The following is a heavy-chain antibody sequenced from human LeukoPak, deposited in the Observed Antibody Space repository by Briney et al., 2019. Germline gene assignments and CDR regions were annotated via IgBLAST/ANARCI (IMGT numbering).Heavy chain of an antibody. CDR1: GFTFSGSA. CDR2: IRSKANSYAK. V-gene: IGHV3-73*01. Sequence: GGSLRLSCAAYGFTFSGSAMRRVRQASGKGFEWVGRIRSKANSYAKAYAVSVKGRFTISRDDSKNTAYLQMNSLKTEDTAVYYCTRSYGDYTVDAFDIWGQGTMVTVSS. J-gene: IGHJ3*02. CDR3: TRSYGDYTVDAFDI. D-gene: IGHD4-17*01.